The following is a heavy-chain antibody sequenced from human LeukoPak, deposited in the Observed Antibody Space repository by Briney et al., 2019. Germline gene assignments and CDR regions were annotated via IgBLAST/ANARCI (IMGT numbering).Heavy chain of an antibody. Sequence: GGSLRLSCAASGFTFSSYAMHWVRQAPGKGLEWVAIISYDGSNKYHADSVKGRFTISRDNSKNTLYLQMNSLKTEDTAVNYCARGLSGYASLLGYWGQGTLVTVSA. J-gene: IGHJ4*02. CDR1: GFTFSSYA. V-gene: IGHV3-30*04. CDR2: ISYDGSNK. CDR3: ARGLSGYASLLGY. D-gene: IGHD2-2*01.